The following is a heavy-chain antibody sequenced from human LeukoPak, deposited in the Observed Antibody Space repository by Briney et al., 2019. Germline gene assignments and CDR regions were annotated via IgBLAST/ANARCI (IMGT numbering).Heavy chain of an antibody. J-gene: IGHJ4*02. Sequence: GASVKVSCKASGYTFTGYYMHWVRQAPGQGLEWMGWINPNSGSTNYAQKFQGRVTMTRDTSISTAYMELSRLRSDDTAVYYCARDIWVYSSSSVDYWGQGTLVTVSS. CDR1: GYTFTGYY. D-gene: IGHD6-6*01. CDR2: INPNSGST. CDR3: ARDIWVYSSSSVDY. V-gene: IGHV1-2*02.